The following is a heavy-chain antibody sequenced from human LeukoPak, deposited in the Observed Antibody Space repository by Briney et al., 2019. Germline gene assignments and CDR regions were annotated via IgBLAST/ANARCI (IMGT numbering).Heavy chain of an antibody. Sequence: HPGGSLRLSCAASGFSFSGHWMHWARHLPGKGLVWDSRISPTGSTTSYADSVKGRFTVSRDNAKNTLYLQVNNLRAEDTAVYYCARGPSSNWSGLDFWGQGTLLTVSS. CDR1: GFSFSGHW. D-gene: IGHD6-13*01. CDR3: ARGPSSNWSGLDF. V-gene: IGHV3-74*01. CDR2: ISPTGSTT. J-gene: IGHJ4*02.